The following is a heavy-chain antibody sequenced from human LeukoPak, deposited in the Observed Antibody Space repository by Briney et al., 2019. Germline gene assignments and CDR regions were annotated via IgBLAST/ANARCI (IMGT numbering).Heavy chain of an antibody. J-gene: IGHJ6*03. CDR3: ARDGGGYSGYAVLLYYYMDV. CDR2: INPSGGST. CDR1: GYTFTSYD. V-gene: IGHV1-46*01. Sequence: ASVKVSCKASGYTFTSYDINWVRQAPGQGLEWMGIINPSGGSTSYAQKFQGRVTMTRDMSTSTVYMELSSLRSEDTAVYYCARDGGGYSGYAVLLYYYMDVWGKGTTVTVSS. D-gene: IGHD5-12*01.